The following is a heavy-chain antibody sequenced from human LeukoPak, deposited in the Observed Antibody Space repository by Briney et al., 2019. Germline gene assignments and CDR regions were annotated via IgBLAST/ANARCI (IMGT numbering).Heavy chain of an antibody. CDR3: AELGITMIGGV. CDR2: ISSSSSYI. Sequence: GGSLRLSCAASGFTFSSYSMSWVRQAPGKGLEWVSSISSSSSYIYYADSVKGRFTISRDNSRNTLYLQMNSLRAEDTAVYYCAELGITMIGGVWGKGTTVTISS. CDR1: GFTFSSYS. J-gene: IGHJ6*04. V-gene: IGHV3-21*01. D-gene: IGHD3-10*02.